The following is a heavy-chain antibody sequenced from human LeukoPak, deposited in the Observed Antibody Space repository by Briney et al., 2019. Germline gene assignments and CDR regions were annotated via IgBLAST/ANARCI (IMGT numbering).Heavy chain of an antibody. CDR3: ARDHYYDSTDAFDI. CDR1: GGSISSYY. J-gene: IGHJ3*02. V-gene: IGHV4-59*01. D-gene: IGHD3-22*01. CDR2: IYYSGST. Sequence: SETLSLTCTVSGGSISSYYWSWIRQPPGKGLEWIGYIYYSGSTNYNPSLKSRVTISVDTSKNQFSLKLSSVTAADTAVYYCARDHYYDSTDAFDIWGQGTMVTVSS.